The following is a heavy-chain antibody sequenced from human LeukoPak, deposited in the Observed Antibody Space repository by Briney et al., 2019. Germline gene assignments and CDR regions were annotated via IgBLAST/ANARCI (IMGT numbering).Heavy chain of an antibody. Sequence: GGSLRLSCAAPGITFGNNWMHWVRQAPGKGLVWISRINSDGGGAIYADSVKGRFTASRDNAKNTLYLQMNSLRAEDTAVYYCARDVPHNWFDTWGQGTLVTVSS. CDR1: GITFGNNW. CDR2: INSDGGGA. CDR3: ARDVPHNWFDT. J-gene: IGHJ5*02. V-gene: IGHV3-74*01.